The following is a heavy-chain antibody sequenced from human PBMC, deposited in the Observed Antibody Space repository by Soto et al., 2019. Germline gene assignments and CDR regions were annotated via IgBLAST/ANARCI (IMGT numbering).Heavy chain of an antibody. Sequence: QVQLQESGPGLVKPSGTLALTCAVSGGSFTSNNWWTWVRQPPGQGLECIGEIYRTGSTNYNPSLKSRVTISLDTSENQFSLKVTALAAADTAVYYCASRDPGTIVDYWGQGTLVTVSS. CDR3: ASRDPGTIVDY. V-gene: IGHV4-4*02. J-gene: IGHJ4*02. D-gene: IGHD1-7*01. CDR2: IYRTGST. CDR1: GGSFTSNNW.